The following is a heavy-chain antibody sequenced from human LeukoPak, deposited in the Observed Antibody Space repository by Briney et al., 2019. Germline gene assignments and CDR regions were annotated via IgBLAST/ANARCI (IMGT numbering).Heavy chain of an antibody. J-gene: IGHJ6*03. CDR1: DGSFTDYH. V-gene: IGHV4-34*01. CDR2: INHSGST. CDR3: ARATEGYSSSVVYMDV. D-gene: IGHD6-6*01. Sequence: SETLSLTCAVYDGSFTDYHWTWIRQPPGKGLEWIGEINHSGSTRYSPSLKSRGTISVDTPKNQFSLKLSSVTAADTAVYYCARATEGYSSSVVYMDVWGKGTTVTVSS.